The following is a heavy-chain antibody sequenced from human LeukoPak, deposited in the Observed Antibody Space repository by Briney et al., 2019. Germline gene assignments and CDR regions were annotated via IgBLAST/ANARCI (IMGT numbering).Heavy chain of an antibody. CDR2: ISGSGGST. CDR1: GFTFSSYA. CDR3: AKVYDSSGYLFDY. D-gene: IGHD3-22*01. V-gene: IGHV3-23*01. J-gene: IGHJ4*02. Sequence: AGGSLRLSCAASGFTFSSYAMSWVRQAPGKGLEWVSAISGSGGSTYYADSVKGRFTISRDNSKNTLYLQMNSLRAEDTAVYYCAKVYDSSGYLFDYWGQGTLVTVSS.